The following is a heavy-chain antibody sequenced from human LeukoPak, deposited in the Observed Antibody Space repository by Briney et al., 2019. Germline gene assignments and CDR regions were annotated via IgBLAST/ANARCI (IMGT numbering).Heavy chain of an antibody. D-gene: IGHD5-18*01. V-gene: IGHV4-34*01. J-gene: IGHJ4*02. CDR3: ARAGQLWLIATFDY. CDR2: INHSGST. CDR1: GGSFSGYY. Sequence: PSETLSLTCAVYGGSFSGYYWSWIRQPPGKGLEWIGEINHSGSTNYNLSLKSRVTISVDTSKNQFSLKLSSVTAADTAVYYCARAGQLWLIATFDYWGQGTLVTVSS.